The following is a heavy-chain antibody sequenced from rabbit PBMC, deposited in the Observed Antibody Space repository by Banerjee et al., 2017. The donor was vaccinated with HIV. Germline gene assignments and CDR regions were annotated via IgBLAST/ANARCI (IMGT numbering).Heavy chain of an antibody. CDR3: ARDAGGDGYSNDL. D-gene: IGHD7-1*01. CDR1: GFSFSGSYY. V-gene: IGHV1S40*01. Sequence: QSLEESGGDLVKPGASLTLTCTASGFSFSGSYYMCWVRQAPGKGLEWIACIDAGSGTTYYANWAKGRFTISKTSSTTVTLQMTSLTAADTATYFCARDAGGDGYSNDLWGPGTLVTVS. CDR2: IDAGSGTT. J-gene: IGHJ6*01.